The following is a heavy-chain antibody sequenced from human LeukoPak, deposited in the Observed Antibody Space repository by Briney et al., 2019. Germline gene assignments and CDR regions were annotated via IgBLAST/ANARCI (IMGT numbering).Heavy chain of an antibody. V-gene: IGHV4-59*01. D-gene: IGHD3-3*01. CDR1: GGSISSYY. CDR2: IYYSGST. J-gene: IGHJ3*02. Sequence: SETLSLTCTVSGGSISSYYWSWIRQPPGKGLEWVGYIYYSGSTNYNPPLTSRVTTSLDTCNNQSSLKLNSVTAADPAVYYCASVTPPRIFTIFGVGDAFDIWGQGTMVTVSS. CDR3: ASVTPPRIFTIFGVGDAFDI.